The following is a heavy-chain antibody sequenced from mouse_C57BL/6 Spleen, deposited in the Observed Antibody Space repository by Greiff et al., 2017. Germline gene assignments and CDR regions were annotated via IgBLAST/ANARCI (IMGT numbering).Heavy chain of an antibody. V-gene: IGHV1-80*01. CDR1: GYAFSSYW. Sequence: VQLVESGAELVKPGASVKISCKASGYAFSSYWMNWVKQRPGKGLEWIGQIYPGDGDTNYNGKFKGKATLTADKSSSTAYMKLSSLTSEDAAVYFCARRNAVVGYFDYWGQGTTLTVAS. CDR2: IYPGDGDT. J-gene: IGHJ2*01. D-gene: IGHD1-1*01. CDR3: ARRNAVVGYFDY.